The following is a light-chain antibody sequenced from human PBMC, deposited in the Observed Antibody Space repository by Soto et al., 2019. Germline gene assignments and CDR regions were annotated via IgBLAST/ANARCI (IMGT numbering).Light chain of an antibody. Sequence: DFQMTQSPSSLTATVGDTVTFTCRARQTVSTYLNWYLLKPGKAPKVLIYGASSLQSGVPSRFSANGSATEFDLTISGLRPEDSATFYCQQSYKTPRTFGQGSRLEIK. CDR2: GAS. J-gene: IGKJ2*01. V-gene: IGKV1-39*01. CDR3: QQSYKTPRT. CDR1: QTVSTY.